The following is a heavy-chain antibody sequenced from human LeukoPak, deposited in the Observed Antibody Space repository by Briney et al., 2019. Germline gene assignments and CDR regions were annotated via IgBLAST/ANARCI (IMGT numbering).Heavy chain of an antibody. CDR1: GFTFSSFA. J-gene: IGHJ4*02. CDR2: ISSNSVPRT. D-gene: IGHD3-22*01. V-gene: IGHV3-23*01. Sequence: GGSLRLSYAASGFTFSSFAMSWVRQAPGKGLEWVSGISSNSVPRTYYTDSVKGWFTISRDNSKDTLNLEMNSLRAEDTAVYYCAAAGRGDSSGYYYWGQGTLVTVSS. CDR3: AAAGRGDSSGYYY.